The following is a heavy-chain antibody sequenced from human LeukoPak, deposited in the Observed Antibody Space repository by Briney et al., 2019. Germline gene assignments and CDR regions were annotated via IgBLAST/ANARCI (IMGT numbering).Heavy chain of an antibody. CDR1: GFTFSSYS. J-gene: IGHJ6*02. CDR3: ARDVSRGYLRPLDV. Sequence: PGGSLRLSCAASGFTFSSYSMNWVRQAPGKGPEWVSCISSSNNDIYYADSVKGRFTISRDNAKNSLYLQMNSLRDEDTAVYYCARDVSRGYLRPLDVWGQGTTVTVSS. CDR2: ISSSNNDI. V-gene: IGHV3-48*02. D-gene: IGHD5-18*01.